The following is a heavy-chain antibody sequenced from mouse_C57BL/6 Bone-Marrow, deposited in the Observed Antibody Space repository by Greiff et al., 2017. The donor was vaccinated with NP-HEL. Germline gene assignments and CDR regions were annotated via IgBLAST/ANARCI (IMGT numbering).Heavy chain of an antibody. Sequence: VQLQQSGAELVRPGASVKLSCTASGFNITDDYMHWVKQRPEQGLEWIGWIDPENGDTEYASKFQGKATITADTSSNTAYLQLSSLTSEDTAVYYCTTFDYDGGAYAMDYWGQGTSVTVSS. CDR1: GFNITDDY. V-gene: IGHV14-4*01. CDR3: TTFDYDGGAYAMDY. J-gene: IGHJ4*01. D-gene: IGHD2-4*01. CDR2: IDPENGDT.